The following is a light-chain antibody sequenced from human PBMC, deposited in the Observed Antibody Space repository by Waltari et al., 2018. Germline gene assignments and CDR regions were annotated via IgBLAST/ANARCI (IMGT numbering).Light chain of an antibody. CDR2: GAS. J-gene: IGKJ3*01. CDR3: QQYSSSPFT. Sequence: EIVLTQSPGTLSLSPGERATLSCRASQSVTSSYLAWYQQKPGQAPRLLIYGASNRATGIPDRFSGGVSGTDFTLTIGSLEPEDFAVYYCQQYSSSPFTFGPGTKVDIK. CDR1: QSVTSSY. V-gene: IGKV3-20*01.